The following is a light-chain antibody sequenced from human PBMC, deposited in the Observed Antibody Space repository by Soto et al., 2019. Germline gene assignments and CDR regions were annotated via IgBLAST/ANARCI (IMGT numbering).Light chain of an antibody. CDR3: SSYTSGTTCV. CDR1: SSDVGGYNY. V-gene: IGLV2-14*01. CDR2: DVS. Sequence: QSALTQPAPVSGSPGQSITISCTGTSSDVGGYNYVSWYQQKPGKAPKLMICDVSNRPSGVSNRFSGSKSGNTASLTISGLQAEDEADYYCSSYTSGTTCVFGTGTKVTVL. J-gene: IGLJ1*01.